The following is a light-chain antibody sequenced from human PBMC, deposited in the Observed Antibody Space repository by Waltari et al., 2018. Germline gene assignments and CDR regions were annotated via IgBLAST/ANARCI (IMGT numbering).Light chain of an antibody. CDR3: QQRSNWPSYT. J-gene: IGKJ2*01. Sequence: EIVSPQFPVSRSLSLGERATLSCRASQSVSSYLAWYQQKPGQAPRLLIYDSSTRPAGIPARFSGSGSGTDFTLTISSLEPEDFAVYYCQQRSNWPSYTFGQGTKLEIK. V-gene: IGKV3-11*01. CDR1: QSVSSY. CDR2: DSS.